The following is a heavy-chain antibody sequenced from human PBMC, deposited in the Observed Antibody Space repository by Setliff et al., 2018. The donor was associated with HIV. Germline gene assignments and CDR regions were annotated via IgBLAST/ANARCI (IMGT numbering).Heavy chain of an antibody. CDR2: INHSGST. CDR1: GGSFNGYY. D-gene: IGHD2-15*01. CDR3: ARARRAGSGPKYFQH. Sequence: QSLTCAVYGGSFNGYYWSWIRQPPGKGLEWIGEINHSGSTNYNPSLKSRVTMSVDKSKNQFSLRLSSVTAADTAVYYCARARRAGSGPKYFQHWGQGTLVTVSS. V-gene: IGHV4-34*01. J-gene: IGHJ1*01.